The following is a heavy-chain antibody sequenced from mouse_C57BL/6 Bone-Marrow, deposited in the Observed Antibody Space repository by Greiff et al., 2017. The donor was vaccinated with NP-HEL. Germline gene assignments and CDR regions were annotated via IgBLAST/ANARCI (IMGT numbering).Heavy chain of an antibody. Sequence: QVQLQQSGAELARPGASVKLSCKASGYTFTSYGISWVKQRTGPGLEWIGEIYPRSGNTYYNEKFKGKATLTADKSSSTAYMELRSLTSEDSAVYFCASNYYGSSSWFAYWGQGTLVTVSA. V-gene: IGHV1-81*01. J-gene: IGHJ3*01. CDR3: ASNYYGSSSWFAY. CDR1: GYTFTSYG. D-gene: IGHD1-1*01. CDR2: IYPRSGNT.